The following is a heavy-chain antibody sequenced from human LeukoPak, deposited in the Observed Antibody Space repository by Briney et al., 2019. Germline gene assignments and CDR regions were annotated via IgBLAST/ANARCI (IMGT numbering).Heavy chain of an antibody. D-gene: IGHD1-26*01. Sequence: GASVKVSCKASGYTFTSYGISWVRQAPGQGLEWMGWISAYNGNTNYAQKLQGRVTMTTDTSTSTAYMELRSLRSDDTAVYCCARDEQYSGSYLYYFDYWGQGTLVTVSS. V-gene: IGHV1-18*01. CDR1: GYTFTSYG. CDR3: ARDEQYSGSYLYYFDY. J-gene: IGHJ4*02. CDR2: ISAYNGNT.